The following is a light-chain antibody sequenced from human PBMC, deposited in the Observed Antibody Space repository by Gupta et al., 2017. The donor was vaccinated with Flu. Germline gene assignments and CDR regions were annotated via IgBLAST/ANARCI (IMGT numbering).Light chain of an antibody. CDR3: QHRSNWPLT. Sequence: EIVLTQSPATLSLSPGERATLSCRASQSVSSYLAWYQQKPGQAPRLLIYDASNRATGIPARFSGSGSGTEFTLTISSREPEDFAVYYCQHRSNWPLTFGGGTKVDIK. V-gene: IGKV3-11*01. CDR1: QSVSSY. CDR2: DAS. J-gene: IGKJ4*01.